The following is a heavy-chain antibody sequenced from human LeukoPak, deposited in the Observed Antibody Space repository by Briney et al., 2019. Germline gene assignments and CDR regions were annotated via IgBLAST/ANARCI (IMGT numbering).Heavy chain of an antibody. D-gene: IGHD1-26*01. V-gene: IGHV1-18*01. CDR1: GYTFTSYG. CDR2: ISAYNGNT. CDR3: ARGFIVGSTTDAFDI. Sequence: GASVKVSCKASGYTFTSYGISWVRQAPGQGLEWMGWISAYNGNTNYAQKLQGRVTMTTDTSTSTAYMELRSLRSDDTAVYYCARGFIVGSTTDAFDIWGQGTMVTVSS. J-gene: IGHJ3*02.